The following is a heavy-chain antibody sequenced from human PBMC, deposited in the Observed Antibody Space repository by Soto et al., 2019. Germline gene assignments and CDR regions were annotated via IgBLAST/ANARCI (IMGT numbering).Heavy chain of an antibody. CDR3: ARDRGYDAHDYYYNAMDV. CDR1: GFTFRTYT. V-gene: IGHV3-21*01. D-gene: IGHD2-15*01. CDR2: IRGFSPYT. J-gene: IGHJ6*02. Sequence: EVQLVESGGGLVKPGGSLRLSCISSGFTFRTYTMNWVRQAPGKGLEWVSGIRGFSPYTFYAESVKGRFTISRDNAKNSLYLQMNRLRAEDTAVYYCARDRGYDAHDYYYNAMDVWGQGTTVTVSS.